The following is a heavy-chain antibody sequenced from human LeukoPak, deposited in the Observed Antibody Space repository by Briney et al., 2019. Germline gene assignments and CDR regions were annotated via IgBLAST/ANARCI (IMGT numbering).Heavy chain of an antibody. V-gene: IGHV3-7*05. CDR1: GFTFSNYW. D-gene: IGHD4-17*01. Sequence: PGGSLRLSCAASGFTFSNYWMFWVRQAPGKGLEWVAIIKQDESERFYVESVKGRFPITRDNAKNSLHLKMNSLRPEDTAVYYCARVLGGTVTTLAYWGQGTLVTVSS. CDR3: ARVLGGTVTTLAY. CDR2: IKQDESER. J-gene: IGHJ4*02.